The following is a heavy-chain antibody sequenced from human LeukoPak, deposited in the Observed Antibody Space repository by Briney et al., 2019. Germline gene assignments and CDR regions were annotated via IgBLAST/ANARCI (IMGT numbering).Heavy chain of an antibody. Sequence: SETLSLTCAVYGGSFSGYYWSWIRQPPGKGLEWIGEINHSGSTNYNPSLKSRVTISVDTSKNQFSLKLSSVTAADTAVYYCARALYSYGYFDYRGQGTLVTVSS. CDR3: ARALYSYGYFDY. D-gene: IGHD5-18*01. CDR2: INHSGST. J-gene: IGHJ4*02. V-gene: IGHV4-34*01. CDR1: GGSFSGYY.